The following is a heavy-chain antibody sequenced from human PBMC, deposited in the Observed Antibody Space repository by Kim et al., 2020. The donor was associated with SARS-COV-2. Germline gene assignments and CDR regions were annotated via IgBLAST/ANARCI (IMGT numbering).Heavy chain of an antibody. Sequence: ASVKVSCKASGYTFTSYYMHWVRQAPGQGLEWMGIINPSGGSTSYAQKFQGRVTMTRDTSTSTVYMELSSLRSEDTAVYYCARVCITMVRGVIKSTHNWYFDLWGRGTLVTVSS. CDR2: INPSGGST. V-gene: IGHV1-46*01. CDR3: ARVCITMVRGVIKSTHNWYFDL. J-gene: IGHJ2*01. CDR1: GYTFTSYY. D-gene: IGHD3-10*01.